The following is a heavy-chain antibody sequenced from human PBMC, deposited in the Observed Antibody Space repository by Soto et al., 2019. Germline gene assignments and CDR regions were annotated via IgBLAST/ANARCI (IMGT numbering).Heavy chain of an antibody. J-gene: IGHJ4*02. CDR2: ITSDSSDI. CDR3: ATTYCSGGYCFSSEY. V-gene: IGHV3-21*01. D-gene: IGHD2-15*01. CDR1: GITFRSYS. Sequence: GGSLRLSCAASGITFRSYSRSWFRQAPGKGLEWVTSITSDSSDIYYEDSVKGRFTISRDNGENSLYLQMTSLGAEDTGVYYCATTYCSGGYCFSSEYWGQGVLVTVSS.